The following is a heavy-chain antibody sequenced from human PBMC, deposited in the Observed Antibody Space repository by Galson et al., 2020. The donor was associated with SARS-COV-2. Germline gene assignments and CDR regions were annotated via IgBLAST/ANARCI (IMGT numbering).Heavy chain of an antibody. J-gene: IGHJ3*02. CDR1: GFTFSSDA. Sequence: TGGSLRLSCAASGFTFSSDAMTWVRQAPGKGLEWVSTISYSGGSTYYAVSVKGRFIISRDNSKNTLYLQMHSLRAEDTAVYFCAKVLRYVAAGGDDAFDIWGQGTMVTVSS. V-gene: IGHV3-23*01. D-gene: IGHD3-9*01. CDR3: AKVLRYVAAGGDDAFDI. CDR2: ISYSGGST.